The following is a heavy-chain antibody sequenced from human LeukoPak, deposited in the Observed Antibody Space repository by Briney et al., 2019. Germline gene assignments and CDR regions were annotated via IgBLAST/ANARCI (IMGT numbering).Heavy chain of an antibody. CDR2: ISAYNGNT. Sequence: GASVKVSCKASGYTFTSYGISWVRQAPGQGLEWMGWISAYNGNTNYAQKLQGRVTMTTDTSTSTAYMELRSLRSDDTAVYYCARVVGDLLWFGELLSTHFDYWGQGTLVTVSS. J-gene: IGHJ4*02. CDR3: ARVVGDLLWFGELLSTHFDY. V-gene: IGHV1-18*01. CDR1: GYTFTSYG. D-gene: IGHD3-10*01.